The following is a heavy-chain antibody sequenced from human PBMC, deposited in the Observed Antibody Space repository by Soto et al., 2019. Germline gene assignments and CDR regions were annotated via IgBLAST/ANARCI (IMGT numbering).Heavy chain of an antibody. V-gene: IGHV4-59*01. CDR1: GGSISSYY. D-gene: IGHD6-19*01. CDR3: ANSAVAGQFDY. J-gene: IGHJ4*02. CDR2: IYYSGST. Sequence: SETLSLTCPVSGGSISSYYWSWIRQPPGKGLEWIGYIYYSGSTNYNPSLKSRVTISVDTSKNQFSLKLSSVTAADTAVYYCANSAVAGQFDYWGQGTLVTVSS.